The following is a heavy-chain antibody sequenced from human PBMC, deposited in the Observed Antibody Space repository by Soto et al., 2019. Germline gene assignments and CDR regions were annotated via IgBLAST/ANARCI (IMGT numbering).Heavy chain of an antibody. J-gene: IGHJ6*03. CDR3: ASGVCTSTRCYVMDV. CDR1: GGSFSGYH. V-gene: IGHV4-34*01. Sequence: QVQLQQWGAGLLTASETLSLTCAVYGGSFSGYHWSWIRQPPGKGLEWIGEISQIGSTKYNPSLKGRATISVDTSKNQYPLQLSYVTAADTAVYYCASGVCTSTRCYVMDVWCKGPTVTVSS. CDR2: ISQIGST. D-gene: IGHD2-2*01.